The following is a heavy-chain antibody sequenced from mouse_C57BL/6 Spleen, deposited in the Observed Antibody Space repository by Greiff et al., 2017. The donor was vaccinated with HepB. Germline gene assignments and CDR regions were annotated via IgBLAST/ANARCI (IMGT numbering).Heavy chain of an antibody. CDR3: ARKDYDYDEDYAMDY. CDR1: GYTFTSYW. V-gene: IGHV1-55*01. CDR2: IYPGSGST. D-gene: IGHD2-4*01. Sequence: QVQLQQSGAELVKPGASVKMSCKASGYTFTSYWITWVKQRPGQGLEWIGDIYPGSGSTNYNEKLKSKATLTVDTSSSTAYMQLSSLTSEDSAVYYCARKDYDYDEDYAMDYWGQGTSVTVSS. J-gene: IGHJ4*01.